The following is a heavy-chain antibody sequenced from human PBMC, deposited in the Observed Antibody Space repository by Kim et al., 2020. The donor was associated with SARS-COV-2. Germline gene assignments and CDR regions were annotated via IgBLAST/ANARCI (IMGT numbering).Heavy chain of an antibody. CDR2: IKSKTDGGTT. J-gene: IGHJ4*02. Sequence: GGSLRLSCAASGFTFSNAWMSWVRQAPGKGLEWVGRIKSKTDGGTTDYAAPVKGRFTISRDDSKNTLYLQMNSLKTEDTAVYYCTTGRRFGESTPPDYWGQGTLVTVSS. V-gene: IGHV3-15*01. CDR1: GFTFSNAW. D-gene: IGHD3-10*01. CDR3: TTGRRFGESTPPDY.